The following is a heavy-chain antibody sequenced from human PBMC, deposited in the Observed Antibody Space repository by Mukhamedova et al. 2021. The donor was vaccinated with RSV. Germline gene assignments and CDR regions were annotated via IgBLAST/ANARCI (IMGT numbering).Heavy chain of an antibody. D-gene: IGHD6-19*01. J-gene: IGHJ3*01. CDR3: ARAREGSTGWYGSAFDL. Sequence: FGDYAMHWARQAPGKALVWVSGISWNNGSRAYAESVLGRFTISRDKNSLFLHLNSLRPEDTGLYFCARAREGSTGWYGSAFDLW. V-gene: IGHV3-9*01. CDR2: ISWNNGSR. CDR1: FGDYA.